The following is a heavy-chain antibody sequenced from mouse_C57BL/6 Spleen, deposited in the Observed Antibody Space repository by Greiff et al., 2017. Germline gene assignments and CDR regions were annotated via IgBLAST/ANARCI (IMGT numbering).Heavy chain of an antibody. J-gene: IGHJ2*01. D-gene: IGHD2-1*01. V-gene: IGHV3-1*01. Sequence: EVQRVESGPGMVKPSQSLSLTCTVTGYSITSGYDWHWIRHFPGNKLEWMGYISYSGSTNYNPSLKSRISITHDTAKNHFFLKLNSVTTEDTATYYCARALLANYFDYWGQGTTLTVSS. CDR2: ISYSGST. CDR3: ARALLANYFDY. CDR1: GYSITSGYD.